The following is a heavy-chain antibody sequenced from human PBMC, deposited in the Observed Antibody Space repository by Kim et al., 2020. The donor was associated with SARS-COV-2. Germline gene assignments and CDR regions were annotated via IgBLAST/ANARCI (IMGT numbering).Heavy chain of an antibody. CDR2: ISSSSSTI. Sequence: GGSLRLSCAASGFTFSSYSMNWVRQAPGKGLEWVSYISSSSSTIYYADSVKGRFTISRDNAKNSLYLQMNSLRAEDTAVYYCARESMKAGIAAAGRDYYYYGMDVWGQGTTVTVSS. D-gene: IGHD6-13*01. CDR3: ARESMKAGIAAAGRDYYYYGMDV. CDR1: GFTFSSYS. J-gene: IGHJ6*02. V-gene: IGHV3-48*04.